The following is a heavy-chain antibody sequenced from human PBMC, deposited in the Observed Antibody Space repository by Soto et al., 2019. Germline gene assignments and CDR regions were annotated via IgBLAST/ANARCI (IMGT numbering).Heavy chain of an antibody. CDR3: ASPSLRAVADPDY. CDR1: GGTFSSYA. V-gene: IGHV1-69*13. D-gene: IGHD6-19*01. Sequence: SVKVSCKASGGTFSSYAISWVRQAPGQGLEWMGGIIPIFGTANYAQKFQGRVTITADESTSTAYMELSSLRSEDTAVYYCASPSLRAVADPDYWGQGTLVTVSS. CDR2: IIPIFGTA. J-gene: IGHJ4*02.